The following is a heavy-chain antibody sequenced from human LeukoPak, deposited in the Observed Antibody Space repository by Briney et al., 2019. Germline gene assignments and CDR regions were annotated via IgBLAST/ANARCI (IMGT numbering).Heavy chain of an antibody. CDR2: INPSGGST. Sequence: ASVKVSCKASGYTFTSYDMHWVRQAPGQGLEWMGIINPSGGSTSYAQKFQGRVTMTRDTSTSTVYMELSSLRSEDTAVYYCARGGWVDCSGGSCYQGAFDIWGQGTMVTVSS. J-gene: IGHJ3*02. D-gene: IGHD2-15*01. V-gene: IGHV1-46*01. CDR1: GYTFTSYD. CDR3: ARGGWVDCSGGSCYQGAFDI.